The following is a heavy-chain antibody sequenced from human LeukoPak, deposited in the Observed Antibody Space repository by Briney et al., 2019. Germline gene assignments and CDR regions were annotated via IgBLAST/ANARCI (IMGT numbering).Heavy chain of an antibody. CDR1: GFTFSSYA. D-gene: IGHD5-12*01. V-gene: IGHV3-23*01. CDR2: ISGSGGST. J-gene: IGHJ4*02. Sequence: PGGSLRLSCAASGFTFSSYAMSWVRQAPGKGLEWVSAISGSGGSTYYADSVKGRFTISRDNSKNTLYLQMNSLRAEDTAVYYWAKGYGAYGFPDSWGREPLATVPS. CDR3: AKGYGAYGFPDS.